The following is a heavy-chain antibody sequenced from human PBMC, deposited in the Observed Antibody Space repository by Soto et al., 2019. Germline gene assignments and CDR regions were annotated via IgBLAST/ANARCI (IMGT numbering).Heavy chain of an antibody. D-gene: IGHD2-2*01. CDR2: VSNDGNRK. Sequence: LRLSCAASGFAFTNYGMHWVRQAPGKGLEWVAFVSNDGNRKYYADSVKGRFTISRDNSENTVYLQMTSLRRDDTAVFYCARDVAMPTGLGLGYWGQGALVTVSS. CDR3: ARDVAMPTGLGLGY. J-gene: IGHJ4*02. CDR1: GFAFTNYG. V-gene: IGHV3-30*03.